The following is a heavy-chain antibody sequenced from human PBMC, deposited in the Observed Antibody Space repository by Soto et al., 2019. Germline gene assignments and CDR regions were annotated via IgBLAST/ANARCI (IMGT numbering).Heavy chain of an antibody. CDR2: IQSESDGATT. J-gene: IGHJ3*02. Sequence: PGGSLRLSCGASGFNFPNAWMSWVRQAPGQGLEWVAYIQSESDGATTDYADLVKGRFTISRDNSKNTLYLQMSSLRAEDTAVYYCVSDAFDIWGQGTMVTVSS. V-gene: IGHV3-15*05. CDR1: GFNFPNAW. CDR3: VSDAFDI.